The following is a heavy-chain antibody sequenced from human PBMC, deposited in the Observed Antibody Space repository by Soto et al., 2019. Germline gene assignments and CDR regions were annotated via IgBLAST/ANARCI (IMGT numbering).Heavy chain of an antibody. CDR2: INSDGSST. J-gene: IGHJ4*02. CDR1: GFTFSSYW. D-gene: IGHD6-19*01. Sequence: EVQLVESGGGLVQPGGSLRLSCAASGFTFSSYWMHWVRQAPGKGLVWVSRINSDGSSTSYADSVKGRFTISRDNAKNTLYLQMNSLRAEDTAVYYCARGGSGWQGVGVPFDYWGQGTLVTVSS. CDR3: ARGGSGWQGVGVPFDY. V-gene: IGHV3-74*01.